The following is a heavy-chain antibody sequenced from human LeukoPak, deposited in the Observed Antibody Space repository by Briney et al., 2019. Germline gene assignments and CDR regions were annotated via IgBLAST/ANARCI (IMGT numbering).Heavy chain of an antibody. CDR3: ARGSFGHFDR. CDR2: FYSSGGT. V-gene: IGHV4-4*07. CDR1: GGSINDYC. Sequence: PSETLSLTCSVSGGSINDYCWNWIRQPAGKGLEWIGRFYSSGGTYYNPSLKSPVSISVDKSKNQFSLKLSSVTAADTAVYYCARGSFGHFDRWGQGTLVTVSS. D-gene: IGHD5-18*01. J-gene: IGHJ4*02.